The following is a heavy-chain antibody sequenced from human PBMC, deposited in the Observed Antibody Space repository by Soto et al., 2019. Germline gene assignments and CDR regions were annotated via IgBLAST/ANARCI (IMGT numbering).Heavy chain of an antibody. Sequence: GGSLRLSCAASGFTFSSYWMHWVRQAPGKGLVWVSRINSDGSSTSYADSVKGRFTISRDNAKNTLYLQMNSLRAEDTAVYYCARVGTYYDILTGYYMRAFDIWGQGTMVTVSS. CDR2: INSDGSST. CDR3: ARVGTYYDILTGYYMRAFDI. CDR1: GFTFSSYW. V-gene: IGHV3-74*01. J-gene: IGHJ3*02. D-gene: IGHD3-9*01.